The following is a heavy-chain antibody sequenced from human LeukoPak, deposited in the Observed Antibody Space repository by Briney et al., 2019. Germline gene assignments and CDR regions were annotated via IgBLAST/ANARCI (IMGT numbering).Heavy chain of an antibody. Sequence: GGSLRLSCAASGFTFSSYAMSWVRQAPGKGLEWVANIKQDGSEKYYVDSVKGRFTISRDNAKNSLYLQMSSLRAEDTAVYYCARDTMVRGVSNFDYWGQGTLVTVSS. J-gene: IGHJ4*02. CDR1: GFTFSSYA. CDR3: ARDTMVRGVSNFDY. D-gene: IGHD3-10*01. V-gene: IGHV3-7*01. CDR2: IKQDGSEK.